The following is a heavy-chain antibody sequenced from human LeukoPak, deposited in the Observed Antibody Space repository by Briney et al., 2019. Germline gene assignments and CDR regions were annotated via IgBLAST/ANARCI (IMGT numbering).Heavy chain of an antibody. V-gene: IGHV1-69*05. Sequence: SVKVSCKASGGTFSSYAISWVRQAPGQGLEWMGRIIPIFGTANYAQKFQGRVTITTDESTSTAYMELSSLRSEDTAVYYCARGGTHYYDSSGYYPIFDYWGQGTLVTVSS. J-gene: IGHJ4*02. CDR1: GGTFSSYA. D-gene: IGHD3-22*01. CDR2: IIPIFGTA. CDR3: ARGGTHYYDSSGYYPIFDY.